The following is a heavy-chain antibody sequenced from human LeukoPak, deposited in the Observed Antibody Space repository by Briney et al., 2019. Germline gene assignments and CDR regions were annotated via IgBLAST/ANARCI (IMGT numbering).Heavy chain of an antibody. D-gene: IGHD3-3*01. CDR1: GFTFGSYE. J-gene: IGHJ1*01. CDR3: ARDNGYYSYTPEYFQH. V-gene: IGHV3-48*03. Sequence: GGSLRLSCAASGFTFGSYEMNWVRQAPGKGLEWVSYISGTGNTIYYADSVKGRFTISRDNAKNSLYLQMNSLRAEDMAVYFCARDNGYYSYTPEYFQHWGQGTLVTVSS. CDR2: ISGTGNTI.